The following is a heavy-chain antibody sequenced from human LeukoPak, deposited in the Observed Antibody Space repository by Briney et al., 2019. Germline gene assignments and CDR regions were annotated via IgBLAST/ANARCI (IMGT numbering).Heavy chain of an antibody. Sequence: SETLSLTCTVSGGSISSYYWSWIRQPAGKGLEWIGRIYTSGSTNYNPSLKSRVTISVDTSKNQFSLKLSSVTAADTAVYYCARRLGYCSSTSCPQYFQHWGQGTLVTVSS. J-gene: IGHJ1*01. CDR2: IYTSGST. CDR1: GGSISSYY. CDR3: ARRLGYCSSTSCPQYFQH. D-gene: IGHD2-2*01. V-gene: IGHV4-4*07.